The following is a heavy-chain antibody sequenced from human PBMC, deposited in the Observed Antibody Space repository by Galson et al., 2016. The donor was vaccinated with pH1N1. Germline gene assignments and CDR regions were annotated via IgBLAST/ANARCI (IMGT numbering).Heavy chain of an antibody. CDR1: GDSVSSNSVA. CDR2: TYYRSEWYH. Sequence: CAISGDSVSSNSVAWNWIRRSPSRGLEWLGRTYYRSEWYHDYAVSVRSRITINPDTSKNHFSLRLTSVTPEDTAVYYCARAPVAAAGDWFDPWGQGTQVTVSS. D-gene: IGHD6-13*01. CDR3: ARAPVAAAGDWFDP. V-gene: IGHV6-1*01. J-gene: IGHJ5*02.